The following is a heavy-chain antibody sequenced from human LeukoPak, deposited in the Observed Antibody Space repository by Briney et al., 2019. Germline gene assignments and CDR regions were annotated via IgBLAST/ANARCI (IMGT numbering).Heavy chain of an antibody. V-gene: IGHV3-30*02. CDR3: ARDGIAAGRGILYYYYYYMDV. CDR2: IRYDGSNK. J-gene: IGHJ6*03. Sequence: GGSLRLSCAASGFTFSSYGMHWVRQAPGKGLEWVAFIRYDGSNKYYADSVKGRFITSRGNSKNTLYLQMNSLRAEDTAVYYCARDGIAAGRGILYYYYYYMDVWGKGTTVTVSS. D-gene: IGHD6-25*01. CDR1: GFTFSSYG.